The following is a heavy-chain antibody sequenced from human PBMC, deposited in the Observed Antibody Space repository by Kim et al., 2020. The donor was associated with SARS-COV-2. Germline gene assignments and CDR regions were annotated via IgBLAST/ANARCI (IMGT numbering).Heavy chain of an antibody. Sequence: SVKVSCKASGFTFTTSAVQWVRQARGQRLEWTGWIVVGSGHTNYAQKFQERVTITRDMSTSTGYMELSSLRSEDTAVYYCAAGIGRWPNDYWGQGTLVTVSS. V-gene: IGHV1-58*01. J-gene: IGHJ4*02. CDR2: IVVGSGHT. D-gene: IGHD1-26*01. CDR1: GFTFTTSA. CDR3: AAGIGRWPNDY.